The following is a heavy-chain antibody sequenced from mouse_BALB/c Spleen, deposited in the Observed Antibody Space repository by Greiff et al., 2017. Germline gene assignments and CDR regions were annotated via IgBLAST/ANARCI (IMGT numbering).Heavy chain of an antibody. Sequence: VQLQQSGAELVMPGASVKLSCTASGFTITDTYMHWVKQRPEQGLEWIGRIDPSDGNTKYDPKFQGKATITADTSSNTAYLQLSSLTSEDTAVYYCARNYGSRGYAMDYWGQGTSVTVSS. CDR2: IDPSDGNT. J-gene: IGHJ4*01. CDR1: GFTITDTY. V-gene: IGHV14-3*02. CDR3: ARNYGSRGYAMDY. D-gene: IGHD1-1*01.